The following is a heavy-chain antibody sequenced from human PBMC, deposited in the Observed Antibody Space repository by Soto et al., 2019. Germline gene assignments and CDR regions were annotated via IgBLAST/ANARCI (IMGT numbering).Heavy chain of an antibody. D-gene: IGHD6-13*01. Sequence: PGGSLRLSCAASGFTFGTYALHWVRQAPGKGLEWVAVISYDGSNRYYADSVKGRFTISRDNSKNTLYLQMNSLRAEDTAVYYCARDYIAAFYYYYMDVWGKGTTVTVSS. J-gene: IGHJ6*03. CDR2: ISYDGSNR. CDR1: GFTFGTYA. V-gene: IGHV3-30-3*01. CDR3: ARDYIAAFYYYYMDV.